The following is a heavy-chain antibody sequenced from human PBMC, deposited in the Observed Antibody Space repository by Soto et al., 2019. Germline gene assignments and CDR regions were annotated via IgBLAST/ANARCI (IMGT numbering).Heavy chain of an antibody. J-gene: IGHJ6*02. CDR3: ARGGGSGMGYYYGMDV. CDR2: ISAYNGNT. V-gene: IGHV1-18*01. CDR1: GYTLTSCG. D-gene: IGHD3-10*01. Sequence: SVKVTCRASGYTLTSCGISCVRQAPGQGLEWMGWISAYNGNTNYAQKLQGRVTMTTDTSTSTAYMELRSLRSDDTAVYYCARGGGSGMGYYYGMDVWGQGTTVTVSS.